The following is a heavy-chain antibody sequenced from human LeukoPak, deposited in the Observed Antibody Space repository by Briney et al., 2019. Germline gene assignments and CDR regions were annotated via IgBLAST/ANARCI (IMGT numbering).Heavy chain of an antibody. CDR3: AGEMGHDLAEFDS. CDR2: INNFGST. J-gene: IGHJ4*02. CDR1: GGSFSGYF. D-gene: IGHD3-3*01. Sequence: SETLSLTCAVYGGSFSGYFWTWIRQPPGKGLEWIGEINNFGSTNYNPSLKSRVTISVDTSKNQFSLKLQSVTAADTSFYYCAGEMGHDLAEFDSWGQGTLVTVSS. V-gene: IGHV4-34*01.